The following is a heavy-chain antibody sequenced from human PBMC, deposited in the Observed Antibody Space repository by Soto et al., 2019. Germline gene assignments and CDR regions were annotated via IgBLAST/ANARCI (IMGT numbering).Heavy chain of an antibody. V-gene: IGHV3-23*01. J-gene: IGHJ4*02. CDR2: ISGSGGST. CDR3: AKDRSPITMVRGAPDY. CDR1: GLTFSSYA. D-gene: IGHD3-10*01. Sequence: GGSLRLSCAASGLTFSSYAMSWVRPDPGKGLEWVSAISGSGGSTYYADSVKGRFTISRDNSKNTLYLQMNSLRAEDTAVYYCAKDRSPITMVRGAPDYWGQGTLVTVS.